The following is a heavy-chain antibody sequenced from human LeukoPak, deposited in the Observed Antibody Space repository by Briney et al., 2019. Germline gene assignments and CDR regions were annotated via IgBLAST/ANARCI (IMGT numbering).Heavy chain of an antibody. V-gene: IGHV1-2*04. CDR3: ARGSTETRSWSWYGYSYGGDYFDY. J-gene: IGHJ4*02. Sequence: ASVKVSCKASGYTFTSYGTSWVRQAPGQGLEWMGWINPNSGGTNYAQKFQGWVTMTRDTSISTAYMELSRLRSDDTAVYYCARGSTETRSWSWYGYSYGGDYFDYWGQGTLVTVSS. CDR2: INPNSGGT. D-gene: IGHD5-18*01. CDR1: GYTFTSYG.